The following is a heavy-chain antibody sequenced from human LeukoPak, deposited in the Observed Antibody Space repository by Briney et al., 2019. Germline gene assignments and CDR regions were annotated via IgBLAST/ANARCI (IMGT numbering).Heavy chain of an antibody. D-gene: IGHD3-10*01. CDR1: GGSVSSGSYY. Sequence: SETLSLTCTVSGGSVSSGSYYWSWIRQPPGKGLEWIGEINHSGSTNYNPSLKSRVTISVDTSKNQFSLKLSSVAAADTAVYYCARATRGVTPPRRRYAFDIWGQGTMVTVSS. CDR3: ARATRGVTPPRRRYAFDI. CDR2: INHSGST. V-gene: IGHV4-61*01. J-gene: IGHJ3*02.